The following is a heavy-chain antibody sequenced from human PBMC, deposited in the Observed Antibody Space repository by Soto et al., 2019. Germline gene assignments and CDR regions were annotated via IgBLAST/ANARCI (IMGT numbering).Heavy chain of an antibody. CDR1: GGTFSSYA. J-gene: IGHJ5*02. CDR2: IIPIFGTA. Sequence: ASVKVSCKASGGTFSSYAISWVRQAPGQGLEGMGGIIPIFGTANYAQRFQGRVTITADESTSTAYMELSSLRSEDTAVYYCARSRIAAAPCWFDPWGQGTLVTVAS. V-gene: IGHV1-69*13. CDR3: ARSRIAAAPCWFDP. D-gene: IGHD6-13*01.